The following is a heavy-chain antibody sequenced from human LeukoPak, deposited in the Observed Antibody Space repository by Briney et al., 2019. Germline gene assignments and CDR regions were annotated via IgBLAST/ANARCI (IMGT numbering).Heavy chain of an antibody. D-gene: IGHD1-1*01. CDR3: SREWGNGNDLRSDY. Sequence: GGSLRLSCTSSGFTFREFAVSWFRQAPGKGLEWIGFIRSSIYGGTPKAAASVKGRFIFSRDDSKGVAYLRMNSLKTEDTAVYCCSREWGNGNDLRSDYWGQGTLVTVSS. CDR2: IRSSIYGGTP. CDR1: GFTFREFA. V-gene: IGHV3-49*03. J-gene: IGHJ4*02.